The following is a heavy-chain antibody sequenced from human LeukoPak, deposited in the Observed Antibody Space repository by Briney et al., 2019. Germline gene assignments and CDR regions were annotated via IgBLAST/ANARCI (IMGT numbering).Heavy chain of an antibody. D-gene: IGHD3-10*01. CDR1: GFTFSSYG. CDR2: ISYDGSNK. Sequence: GGSLRLSCAASGFTFSSYGMHWVRQAPGKGLEWVAVISYDGSNKYYADSVKGRFTISRDNSKNTLYLQMNSLRAEDTALYYCAKVNYGSGSYRGFDSWGQGTLVTVSS. CDR3: AKVNYGSGSYRGFDS. J-gene: IGHJ4*02. V-gene: IGHV3-30*18.